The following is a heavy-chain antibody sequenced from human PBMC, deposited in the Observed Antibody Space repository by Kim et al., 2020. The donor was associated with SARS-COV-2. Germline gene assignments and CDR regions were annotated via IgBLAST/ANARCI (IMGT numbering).Heavy chain of an antibody. D-gene: IGHD3-22*01. J-gene: IGHJ2*01. CDR3: ARATYYYDSSGYSVDWYFDL. Sequence: RFTISRDNSKNTLYLQMNSLRAEDTAVYYCARATYYYDSSGYSVDWYFDLWGRGTLVTVSS. V-gene: IGHV3-30*01.